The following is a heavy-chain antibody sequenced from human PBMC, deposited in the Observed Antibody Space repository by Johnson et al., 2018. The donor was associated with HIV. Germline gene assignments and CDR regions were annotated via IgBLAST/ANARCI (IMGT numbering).Heavy chain of an antibody. Sequence: VQLVESGGGVVQPGRSLRLSCAASGFTFSSYDMHWVRQATGKGLEWVSAIGSAGDTYYPGSVTGRFTISRDNYKNTLYLQMNSLRAEDTAVYYCAKDQYCTGGVCYSGAFDIWGQGTMVTVSS. CDR1: GFTFSSYD. V-gene: IGHV3-13*01. CDR2: IGSAGDT. CDR3: AKDQYCTGGVCYSGAFDI. D-gene: IGHD2-8*02. J-gene: IGHJ3*02.